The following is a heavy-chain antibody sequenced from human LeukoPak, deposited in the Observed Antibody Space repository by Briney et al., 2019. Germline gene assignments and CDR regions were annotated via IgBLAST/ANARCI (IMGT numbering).Heavy chain of an antibody. CDR3: ARSHMYGDYGEDI. CDR1: GGSFSGYY. V-gene: IGHV3-11*04. CDR2: INSVGGTT. Sequence: LSLTCAVYGGSFSGYYWSWIRQPPGKGLEWISYINSVGGTTFYADSVKGRFTITRDNANNTLYLQMNSLRAEDAAIYYCARSHMYGDYGEDIWGHGTVVAVSS. J-gene: IGHJ3*02. D-gene: IGHD4-17*01.